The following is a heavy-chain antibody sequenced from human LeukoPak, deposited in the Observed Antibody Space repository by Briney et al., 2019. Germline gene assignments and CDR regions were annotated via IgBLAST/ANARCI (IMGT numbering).Heavy chain of an antibody. CDR2: IRSERYGGTT. CDR3: ARDLREWEPNAFDV. J-gene: IGHJ3*01. Sequence: GGSLRLSCTVSGFTFSDSGLSWVRQAPGKGLEWVGFIRSERYGGTTEHAASVKGRLTISRDDSKTIAYLHLNTLKAEDTAVYYCARDLREWEPNAFDVWGQGTMVNVSP. CDR1: GFTFSDSG. D-gene: IGHD1-26*01. V-gene: IGHV3-49*04.